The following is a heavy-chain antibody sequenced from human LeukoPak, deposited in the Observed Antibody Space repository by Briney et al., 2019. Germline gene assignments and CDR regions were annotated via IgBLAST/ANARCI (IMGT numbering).Heavy chain of an antibody. CDR2: INPSGGST. CDR1: GYTFTLYY. J-gene: IGHJ5*02. CDR3: ARGYCSSTSCYAWFDP. V-gene: IGHV1-46*01. D-gene: IGHD2-2*01. Sequence: ASVKVSCKASGYTFTLYYMHWVRQAPGQGREGRGTINPSGGSTHYAQRFQGRVTMTRDTSTSTVDMELSSVRSEDTAVYYCARGYCSSTSCYAWFDPWGQGTLVTVSS.